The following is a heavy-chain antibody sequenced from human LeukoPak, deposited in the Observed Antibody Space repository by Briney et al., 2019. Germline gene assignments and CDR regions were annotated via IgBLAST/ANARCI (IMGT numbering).Heavy chain of an antibody. V-gene: IGHV3-23*01. Sequence: PGGSLRLSCAASGFTFSRYWMHWVRQAPGKGLEWVSGISGSGGSTYYADSVKGRFTISRDNSKNTLYLQMNSLRAEDTAVYYCAKAGESGYDYYYYYYMDVWGKGTTVTISS. CDR3: AKAGESGYDYYYYYYMDV. J-gene: IGHJ6*03. D-gene: IGHD5-12*01. CDR1: GFTFSRYW. CDR2: ISGSGGST.